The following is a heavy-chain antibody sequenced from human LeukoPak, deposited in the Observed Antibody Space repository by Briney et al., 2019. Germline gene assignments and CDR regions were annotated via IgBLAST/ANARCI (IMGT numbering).Heavy chain of an antibody. CDR3: ARKLYYYGTSPAGWFGP. CDR1: GFIFSTYW. V-gene: IGHV3-7*01. Sequence: GGSLRLSCEVSGFIFSTYWMTWVRQARGKGLEWVATIKQDGSDEYYVDSVKGRFTISRDNAKNSLYLQMDGLRAEDTAVYHCARKLYYYGTSPAGWFGPWGQGTLVTVSS. D-gene: IGHD3-22*01. J-gene: IGHJ5*02. CDR2: IKQDGSDE.